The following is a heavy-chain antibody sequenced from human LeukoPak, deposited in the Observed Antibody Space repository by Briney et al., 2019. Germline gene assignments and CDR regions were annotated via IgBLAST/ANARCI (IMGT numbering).Heavy chain of an antibody. Sequence: KPSETLSLTCTVSGGSINSYWSWIRQPPGKGLEWIGYIYYSGSTNYNPSLKSRVTISVDTSKNQFSLKLSSVTAADTAVYYCARQSMVQAFDIWGQGTMVTVSS. D-gene: IGHD3-10*01. CDR2: IYYSGST. J-gene: IGHJ3*02. V-gene: IGHV4-59*08. CDR1: GGSINSY. CDR3: ARQSMVQAFDI.